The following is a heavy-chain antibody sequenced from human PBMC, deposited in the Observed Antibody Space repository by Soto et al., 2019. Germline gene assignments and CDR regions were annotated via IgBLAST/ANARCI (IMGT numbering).Heavy chain of an antibody. CDR3: ARDHEQRNYYYYMGV. Sequence: SETLSLTCTVSGGSISSYYWSWIRQPPGKGLEWIGYIYYSGSTNYNPSLKSRVTISVDTSKNQFSLKLSSVTAADTAVYYCARDHEQRNYYYYMGVWGKGTTVTVSS. J-gene: IGHJ6*03. V-gene: IGHV4-59*01. CDR1: GGSISSYY. D-gene: IGHD1-1*01. CDR2: IYYSGST.